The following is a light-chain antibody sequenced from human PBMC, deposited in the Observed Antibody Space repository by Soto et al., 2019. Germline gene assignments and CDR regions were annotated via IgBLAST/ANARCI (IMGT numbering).Light chain of an antibody. CDR3: SSYTSSSTPYV. V-gene: IGLV2-14*01. Sequence: QSALTQPASVSGSPGQSITISCTGTSSDVGGYNYVSWYQQHPGKAPKLMIXDVSNRPSGVSNRFSGSKSGNTASLTISGXXXXXXXXYYCSSYTSSSTPYVFGTGTKLTVL. J-gene: IGLJ1*01. CDR2: DVS. CDR1: SSDVGGYNY.